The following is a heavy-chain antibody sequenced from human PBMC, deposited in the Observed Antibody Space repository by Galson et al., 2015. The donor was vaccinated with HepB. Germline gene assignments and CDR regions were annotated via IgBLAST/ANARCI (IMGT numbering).Heavy chain of an antibody. V-gene: IGHV3-23*01. J-gene: IGHJ4*02. CDR3: AKEGWLVRYFDY. D-gene: IGHD6-19*01. CDR1: GFTFSSYA. CDR2: ISGSGGST. Sequence: SLRLSCAASGFTFSSYAMSWVRQAPGKGLEWVSAISGSGGSTYYADSVKGRFTISRDNSKNTLYLQMNSLRAEDMAVYYCAKEGWLVRYFDYCGQGTLVTVSS.